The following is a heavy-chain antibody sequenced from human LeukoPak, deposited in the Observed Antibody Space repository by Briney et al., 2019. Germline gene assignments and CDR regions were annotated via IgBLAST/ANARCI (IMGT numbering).Heavy chain of an antibody. CDR2: IYYSGST. CDR1: GGSISSHY. D-gene: IGHD3-10*01. V-gene: IGHV4-59*11. CDR3: ARDATIKYYGSGSYYPD. J-gene: IGHJ4*02. Sequence: SETLSLTCTVSGGSISSHYWSWIRQPPGKGLEWIGYIYYSGSTNYNPSLKSRVTISVDTSKNQFSLKLSSVTAADTAVYYCARDATIKYYGSGSYYPDWGQGTLVTVSS.